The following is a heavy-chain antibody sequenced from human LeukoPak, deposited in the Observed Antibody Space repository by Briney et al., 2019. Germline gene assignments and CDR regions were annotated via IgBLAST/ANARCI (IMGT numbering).Heavy chain of an antibody. D-gene: IGHD3-16*02. V-gene: IGHV4-59*08. CDR2: IYVAGT. Sequence: PSETLSLTCTVSGGSIGTYYWSWIRQSPGKGLEWIGYIYVAGTRYNPYLQSRVTISVDTSRNQFFLKMSSVTAADMAVYYCARHIGGGIEDMDVWGKGTKVTVSS. CDR3: ARHIGGGIEDMDV. J-gene: IGHJ6*03. CDR1: GGSIGTYY.